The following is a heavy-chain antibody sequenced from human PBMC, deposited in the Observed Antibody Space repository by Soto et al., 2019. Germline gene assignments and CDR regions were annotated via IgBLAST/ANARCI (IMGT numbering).Heavy chain of an antibody. Sequence: EVQLVESGGGLVQPGGSLRLSCSASGFIFSESTIYWVRQVPGKGLEAISAVSTSGRSTYYADSVKDRFTISRDNSKNTLFLQMGSLRPEDTAIYYCVKQAHGLDGVAFDYWGQGTQVTVGS. CDR3: VKQAHGLDGVAFDY. D-gene: IGHD2-15*01. CDR1: GFIFSEST. J-gene: IGHJ4*02. V-gene: IGHV3-64D*06. CDR2: VSTSGRST.